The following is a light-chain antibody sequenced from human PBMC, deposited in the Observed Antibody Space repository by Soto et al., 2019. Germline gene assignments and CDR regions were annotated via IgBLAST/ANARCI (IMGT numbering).Light chain of an antibody. V-gene: IGLV2-14*03. CDR1: SNDICGYDY. Sequence: QSVLAQPASVSGSPGQSITISCTGTSNDICGYDYVSWYQHHPGIAPKLIIYDVSDRPSGVSNRFSGSKSGNTASLTISGLQAEDEAEYYCNSYTTTSPLYVFGSGTKVTVL. CDR3: NSYTTTSPLYV. J-gene: IGLJ1*01. CDR2: DVS.